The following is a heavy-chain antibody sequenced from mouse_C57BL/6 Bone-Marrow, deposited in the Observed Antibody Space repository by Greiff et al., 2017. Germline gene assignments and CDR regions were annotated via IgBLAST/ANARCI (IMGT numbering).Heavy chain of an antibody. CDR2: INPNNGGT. D-gene: IGHD1-1*01. V-gene: IGHV1-18*01. J-gene: IGHJ1*03. Sequence: EVQLQQSGPELVKPGASVKIPCKASGYTFTDYNMDWVKQSHGKSLEWIGDINPNNGGTSYNQKFKGKATLTVDKSSSTAYMELRSLTSEDTAVYYCARWSTTVVAHWYFDVWGTGTTVTVSS. CDR1: GYTFTDYN. CDR3: ARWSTTVVAHWYFDV.